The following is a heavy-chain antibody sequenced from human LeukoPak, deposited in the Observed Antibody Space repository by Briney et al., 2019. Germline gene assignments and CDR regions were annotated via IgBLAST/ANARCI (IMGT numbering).Heavy chain of an antibody. J-gene: IGHJ4*02. CDR2: ISSSGSTI. Sequence: GGSLRLSCAASGFTFSTYSMNWVRQAPGKGLEWVSYISSSGSTIYYADSVKGRFTISRDNAKNSLYLQMNSLRAEDTAVYYCARRISSSWGLDYWGQGTLVTVSS. CDR3: ARRISSSWGLDY. V-gene: IGHV3-48*01. CDR1: GFTFSTYS. D-gene: IGHD6-13*01.